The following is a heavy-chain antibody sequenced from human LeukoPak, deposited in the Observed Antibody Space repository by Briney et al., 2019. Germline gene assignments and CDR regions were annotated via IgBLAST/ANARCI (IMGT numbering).Heavy chain of an antibody. CDR1: GFTFNNYW. CDR2: IKQDGSEQ. D-gene: IGHD4-17*01. Sequence: GGSLRLSCAASGFTFNNYWMNWVRQAPGKGLEWVTIIKQDGSEQYYVDSVRGRFTISRDNAKNSLYLQMNSLRAEDTAVYYCARHHFSTPPSATVTVGVDVWGRGTTVTVSS. J-gene: IGHJ6*04. CDR3: ARHHFSTPPSATVTVGVDV. V-gene: IGHV3-7*03.